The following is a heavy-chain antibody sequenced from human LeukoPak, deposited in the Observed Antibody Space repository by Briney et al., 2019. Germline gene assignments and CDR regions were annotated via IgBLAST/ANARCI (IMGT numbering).Heavy chain of an antibody. V-gene: IGHV3-74*01. Sequence: GGSLRLSCAASGFNFNKYWMYWVRQAPGKGLVWASYINTDGRSTTYADSVKGRFTISRDNAKNTLYLQMNSLRAEDAAVYYCVRDVIRRGQGTLVTVSS. CDR1: GFNFNKYW. D-gene: IGHD2/OR15-2a*01. J-gene: IGHJ4*02. CDR2: INTDGRST. CDR3: VRDVIR.